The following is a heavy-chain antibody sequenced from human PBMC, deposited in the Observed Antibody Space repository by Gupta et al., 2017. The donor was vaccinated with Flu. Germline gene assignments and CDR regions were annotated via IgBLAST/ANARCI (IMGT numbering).Heavy chain of an antibody. Sequence: QVQLVQSGGGVVLPGSSLRLSCAAPGFIFSDSGMHWVRQVPGKGLEWMAVMSDDGSNQWYADSVRGRFTISRDNSENTLILQMNSLRRDDTAVYYCAKGGRHNWNFDGDYWGQGTLVTVSS. J-gene: IGHJ4*02. V-gene: IGHV3-30*18. CDR3: AKGGRHNWNFDGDY. CDR1: GFIFSDSG. CDR2: MSDDGSNQ. D-gene: IGHD1-7*01.